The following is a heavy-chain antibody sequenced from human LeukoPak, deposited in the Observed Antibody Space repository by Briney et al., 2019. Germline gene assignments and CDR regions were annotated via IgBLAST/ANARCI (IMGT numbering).Heavy chain of an antibody. CDR2: INPTGGST. V-gene: IGHV1-46*01. Sequence: GASVKVSCKASGYTFTSYYMHWVRQAPGEGLEWMGIINPTGGSTSYAQKFQGRVTMTTDTSTSTAYMELRSLRSEDTAVYYCARGPHIRTYDRDNWFDPWGQGTLVTVSS. CDR3: ARGPHIRTYDRDNWFDP. J-gene: IGHJ5*02. D-gene: IGHD3-3*01. CDR1: GYTFTSYY.